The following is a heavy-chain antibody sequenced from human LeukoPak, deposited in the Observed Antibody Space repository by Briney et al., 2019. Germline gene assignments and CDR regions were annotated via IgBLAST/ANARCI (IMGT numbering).Heavy chain of an antibody. D-gene: IGHD4-17*01. CDR2: IKSKTDGGTT. V-gene: IGHV3-15*01. J-gene: IGHJ4*02. CDR3: TTGDLRHLPFDY. Sequence: GGSLRLSCAASGFTFSNAWMSWVRQAPGKGLEWVGRIKSKTDGGTTDYAAPVKGRFTISRDDSKNTLYLQMNSLKTEDTAVYYCTTGDLRHLPFDYWGQGTLVTVSS. CDR1: GFTFSNAW.